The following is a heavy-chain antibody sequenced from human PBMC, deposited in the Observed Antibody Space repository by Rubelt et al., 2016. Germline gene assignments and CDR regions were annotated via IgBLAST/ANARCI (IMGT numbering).Heavy chain of an antibody. Sequence: TSYYMHWVRQATGQGLEWMGWMNPNSGNTGYAQKFQGRVTMTRNTSISTAYMELSSLRSEDTAVYYCARGDIAVAGLHYGMDVWGQGTTVTVSS. V-gene: IGHV1-8*02. CDR3: ARGDIAVAGLHYGMDV. D-gene: IGHD6-19*01. CDR2: MNPNSGNT. CDR1: TSYY. J-gene: IGHJ6*02.